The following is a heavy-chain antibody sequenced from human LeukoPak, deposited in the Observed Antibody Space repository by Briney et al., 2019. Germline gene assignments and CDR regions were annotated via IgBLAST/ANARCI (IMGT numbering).Heavy chain of an antibody. CDR3: AKGGWIDD. D-gene: IGHD6-19*01. J-gene: IGHJ4*02. V-gene: IGHV3-7*01. Sequence: GGSLRLSCAASGFSFSSYWISWVRQAPGKGLEWVANIREDGSEKYYVDSVKGRFTISRDNAKNSLYLQMNSLRAEDTAVYYCAKGGWIDDWGQGTLVTVSS. CDR1: GFSFSSYW. CDR2: IREDGSEK.